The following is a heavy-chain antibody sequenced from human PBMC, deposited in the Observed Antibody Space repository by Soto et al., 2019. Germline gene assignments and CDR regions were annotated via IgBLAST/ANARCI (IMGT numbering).Heavy chain of an antibody. CDR2: IYYSGST. CDR1: GGSISSYY. D-gene: IGHD3-3*01. V-gene: IGHV4-59*01. Sequence: SETLSLTCTVSGGSISSYYWSWIRQPPGKGLEWIGYIYYSGSTNYNPSLKSRVTISVDTSKNQFSLKLSSVTAADTAVYYCARGGWPTNYVFWSGYYPNYYYYYMDVWGKGTTVTVSS. J-gene: IGHJ6*03. CDR3: ARGGWPTNYVFWSGYYPNYYYYYMDV.